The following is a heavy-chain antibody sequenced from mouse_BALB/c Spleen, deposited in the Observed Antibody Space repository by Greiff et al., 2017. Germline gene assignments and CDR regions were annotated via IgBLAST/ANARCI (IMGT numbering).Heavy chain of an antibody. CDR2: ISSGGSYT. D-gene: IGHD1-1*01. V-gene: IGHV5-6*01. CDR1: GFTFSSYG. Sequence: EVQVVESGGDLVKPGGSLKLSCAASGFTFSSYGMSWVRQTPDKRLEWVATISSGGSYTYYPDSVKGRFTISRDNAKNTLYLQMSSLKSEDTAMYYCARQGSYYGSSDWYFDVWGAGTTVTVSS. J-gene: IGHJ1*01. CDR3: ARQGSYYGSSDWYFDV.